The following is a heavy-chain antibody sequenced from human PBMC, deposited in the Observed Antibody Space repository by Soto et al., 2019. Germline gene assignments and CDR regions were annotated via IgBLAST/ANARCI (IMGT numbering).Heavy chain of an antibody. V-gene: IGHV4-38-2*01. CDR1: GSSINSGDF. J-gene: IGHJ4*02. CDR3: ARDPHYYYNVDYVDY. CDR2: VFHSGTT. D-gene: IGHD3-22*01. Sequence: SETLSLTCAVSGSSINSGDFWGWIRQPPGKGLEWIESVFHSGTTYYNPSLRSRVTISVDMSKNQFSLNLRSVTAADTAVYYCARDPHYYYNVDYVDYWGPGTRVTVSS.